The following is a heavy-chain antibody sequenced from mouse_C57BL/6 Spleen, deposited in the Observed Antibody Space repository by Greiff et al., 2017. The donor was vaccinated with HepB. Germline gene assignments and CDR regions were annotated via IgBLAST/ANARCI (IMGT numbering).Heavy chain of an antibody. V-gene: IGHV1-55*01. CDR3: ARGTTVVATDFDY. D-gene: IGHD1-1*01. CDR2: IYPGSGST. CDR1: GYTFTSYW. Sequence: QVQLQQPGAELVKPGASVKMSCKASGYTFTSYWITWVKQRPGQGLEWIGDIYPGSGSTNYNEKFKSKATLTVDTSSSTAYMQLSSLTSEDSAVYYCARGTTVVATDFDYWGQGTTLTVSS. J-gene: IGHJ2*01.